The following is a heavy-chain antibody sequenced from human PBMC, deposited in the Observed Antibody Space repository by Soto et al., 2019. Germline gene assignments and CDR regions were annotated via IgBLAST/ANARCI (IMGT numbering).Heavy chain of an antibody. J-gene: IGHJ4*02. CDR2: FTSPGVT. CDR3: AKREARTGSYFD. Sequence: EVQLLESGGGLVQPGGSLRLSCEASGFTIINYAMTWLRQAPGQGLEWVSTFTSPGVTYYADSVKGRFTISRDISKNTLFLQMNSLRAEDTAVYYCAKREARTGSYFDWGQGTLVTVSP. D-gene: IGHD1-26*01. CDR1: GFTIINYA. V-gene: IGHV3-23*01.